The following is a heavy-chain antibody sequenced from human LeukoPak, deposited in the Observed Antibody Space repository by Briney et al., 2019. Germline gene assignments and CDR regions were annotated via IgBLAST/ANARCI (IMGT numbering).Heavy chain of an antibody. CDR3: ARDAGTFDWSGGYFDC. Sequence: GGSLRLSCAPSGLTFSHHWMSWVRQAPGKGLEWVANIKRDGSETHYVDSVKGRFTIARDNAKNSLYLQRNSLRAEDTAVYYCARDAGTFDWSGGYFDCWGQGTLVTVSS. CDR2: IKRDGSET. D-gene: IGHD3-9*01. J-gene: IGHJ4*02. V-gene: IGHV3-7*04. CDR1: GLTFSHHW.